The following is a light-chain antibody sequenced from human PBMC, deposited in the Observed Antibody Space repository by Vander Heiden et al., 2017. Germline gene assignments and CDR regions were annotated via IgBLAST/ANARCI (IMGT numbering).Light chain of an antibody. CDR3: ATWDNSLSGRGI. CDR1: ISNIGVNL. V-gene: IGLV1-47*02. CDR2: SDN. Sequence: QSVLTQPPSASGAVAQRGTISCSGSISNIGVNLVYWYQQFPGTAPTLLIYSDNQRPSGVPDRFSGSKSGPSASLAISGLRSEDEADYYCATWDNSLSGRGIFGGGTKLTVV. J-gene: IGLJ2*01.